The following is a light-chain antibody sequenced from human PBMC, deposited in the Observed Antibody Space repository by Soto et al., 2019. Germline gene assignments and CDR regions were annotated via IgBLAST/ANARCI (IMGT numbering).Light chain of an antibody. CDR2: GAS. Sequence: EIVMTQSPATLSVSPGERATLSCRASQSVSSDLAWYQQKPGQAPRLLIYGASTRATGIPARFSGSGSGTEFRLAKKCPQSEDQATQFIEKDNSRPLTFGAGTKVDIK. J-gene: IGKJ4*01. CDR1: QSVSSD. V-gene: IGKV3-15*01. CDR3: EKDNSRPLT.